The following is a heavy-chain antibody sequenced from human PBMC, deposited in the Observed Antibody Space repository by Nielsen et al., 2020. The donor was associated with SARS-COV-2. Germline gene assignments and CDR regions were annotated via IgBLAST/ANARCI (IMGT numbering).Heavy chain of an antibody. D-gene: IGHD3-22*01. J-gene: IGHJ6*02. CDR1: GYTFTGYY. Sequence: ASVKVSCKASGYTFTGYYMHWMRQAPGQGLEWMGRINPNSGGTNYAQKFQGRVTMTRDTSISTAYMELSRLRSDDTAVYYCARDPREVFYDSSGFYYYYGMDVWGQGTTVTVSS. CDR3: ARDPREVFYDSSGFYYYYGMDV. CDR2: INPNSGGT. V-gene: IGHV1-2*06.